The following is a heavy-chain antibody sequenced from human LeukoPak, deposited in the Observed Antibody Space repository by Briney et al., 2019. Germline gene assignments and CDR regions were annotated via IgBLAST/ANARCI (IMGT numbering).Heavy chain of an antibody. D-gene: IGHD2-2*01. CDR2: IYYSGST. V-gene: IGHV4-59*11. CDR1: GGSTSSHY. CDR3: ASRYCSSTSCNNWFDP. J-gene: IGHJ5*02. Sequence: SGTLSLTCTVSGGSTSSHYWSWIRQPPGKGLEWIGYIYYSGSTNYNPSLKSRVTISVDTSKNQFSLKLSSVTAADTAVYYCASRYCSSTSCNNWFDPWGQGTLVTVSS.